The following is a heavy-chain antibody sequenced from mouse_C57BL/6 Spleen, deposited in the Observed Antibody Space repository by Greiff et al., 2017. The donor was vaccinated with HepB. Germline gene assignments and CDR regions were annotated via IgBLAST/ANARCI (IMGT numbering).Heavy chain of an antibody. J-gene: IGHJ2*01. CDR3: TRGLGPYYFDY. CDR2: ISYDGSN. D-gene: IGHD4-1*01. Sequence: VQLKESGPGLVKPSQSLSLTCSVTGYSITSGYYWNWIRQFPGNNLEWMGYISYDGSNNYNPSLKNRISITRDTSKNQFFLKLNSVTTEDTATYYCTRGLGPYYFDYWGQGTTLTVSS. CDR1: GYSITSGYY. V-gene: IGHV3-6*01.